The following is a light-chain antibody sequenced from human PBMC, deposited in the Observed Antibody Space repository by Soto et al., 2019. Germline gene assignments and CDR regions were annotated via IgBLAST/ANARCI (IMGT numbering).Light chain of an antibody. Sequence: DIQMTQSPSSLSASVGDRVTITCRASQRVSTYLNWYQQKPGKASKLLIYAVFSLQSGVPSRFSRSVSGTDFTLTISSLQTEDFETYYCQQRYSAPRTFVQGTKVEIK. J-gene: IGKJ1*01. CDR3: QQRYSAPRT. V-gene: IGKV1-39*01. CDR2: AVF. CDR1: QRVSTY.